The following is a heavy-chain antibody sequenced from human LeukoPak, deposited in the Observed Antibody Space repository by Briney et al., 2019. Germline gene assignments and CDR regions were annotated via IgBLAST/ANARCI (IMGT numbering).Heavy chain of an antibody. CDR3: ARALRFLEWLST. CDR1: GYSISYGYY. CDR2: MFHSGST. V-gene: IGHV4-38-2*02. J-gene: IGHJ5*02. D-gene: IGHD3-3*01. Sequence: SETLSLTCTVSGYSISYGYYWGWIRQPPGKGLEWIGSMFHSGSTYYNPSLKSRVTISVDRSKNQFSLKLSSVTAADTAVYYCARALRFLEWLSTWGQGTLVTVSS.